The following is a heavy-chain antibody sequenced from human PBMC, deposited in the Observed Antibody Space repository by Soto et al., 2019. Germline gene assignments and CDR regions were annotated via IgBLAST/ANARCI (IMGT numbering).Heavy chain of an antibody. V-gene: IGHV1-69*14. Sequence: QVQLVQSGAEVRQPASSVKVSCKTSGATFSSYAITWVRQAPGQGLEWMGGIVPTVDTSTYAQKFQGRVTITADKFTNTGYMEPSSLRSDDTAVYYCVRVVAIPGYPDNWGQGTLVTVSS. CDR3: VRVVAIPGYPDN. D-gene: IGHD5-12*01. CDR1: GATFSSYA. CDR2: IVPTVDTS. J-gene: IGHJ4*02.